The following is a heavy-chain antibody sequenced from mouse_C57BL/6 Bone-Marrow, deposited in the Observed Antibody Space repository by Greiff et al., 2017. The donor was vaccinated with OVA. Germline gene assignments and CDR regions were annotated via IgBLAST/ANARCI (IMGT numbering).Heavy chain of an antibody. CDR3: VRHEDYGSSGDY. D-gene: IGHD1-1*01. CDR2: IRSKSNNYAT. J-gene: IGHJ2*01. V-gene: IGHV10-1*01. CDR1: GFSFNTYA. Sequence: GGGLVQPKGSLKLSCAASGFSFNTYAMNWVRQAPGKGLEWVARIRSKSNNYATYYADSVKDRFTISRDDSESMLYLQMNNLKTEDTAMYYCVRHEDYGSSGDYWGQGTTLTVSS.